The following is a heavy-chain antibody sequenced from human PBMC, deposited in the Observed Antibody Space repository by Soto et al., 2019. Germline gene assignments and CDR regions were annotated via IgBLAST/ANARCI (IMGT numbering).Heavy chain of an antibody. Sequence: GGSLRLSCAASGFTFSSYAMSWVRQAPGKGLEWVSAISGSGGSTYYADSVKGRFTISRDNSKNTLYLQMNSLGAEDTAVYYCAKVRDCSSTSCPSYYYGMAVWGQGTTVTVSS. CDR1: GFTFSSYA. J-gene: IGHJ6*02. D-gene: IGHD2-2*01. CDR2: ISGSGGST. V-gene: IGHV3-23*01. CDR3: AKVRDCSSTSCPSYYYGMAV.